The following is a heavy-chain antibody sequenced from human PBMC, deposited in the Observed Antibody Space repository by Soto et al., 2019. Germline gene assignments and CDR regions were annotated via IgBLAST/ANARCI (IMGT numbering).Heavy chain of an antibody. D-gene: IGHD2-15*01. Sequence: GASVKVSCKASGGTFSSYAISWVRQAPGQGLEWMGGIIPIFGTAKYSQKLQGRVTITRDTSASTAYMELSSLRSEDTAVYYCARGGYCSGGSCPEYYGMDVWGQGTTVTVS. V-gene: IGHV1-69*05. CDR3: ARGGYCSGGSCPEYYGMDV. CDR2: IIPIFGTA. J-gene: IGHJ6*02. CDR1: GGTFSSYA.